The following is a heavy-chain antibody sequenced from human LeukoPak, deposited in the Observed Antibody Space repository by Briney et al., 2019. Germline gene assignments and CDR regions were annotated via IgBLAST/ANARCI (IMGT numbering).Heavy chain of an antibody. V-gene: IGHV4-59*08. CDR2: IHYSRSP. Sequence: SETLSLTCTVSGGSISSYYWSWIRQPPGKGLEWIGYIHYSRSPNYNPSLKSRVTISVDTSKNQFSLKLSSVTAADTAVYYCARYSSSGIYSGWFDPRGQGTLVTVSS. D-gene: IGHD3-10*01. CDR3: ARYSSSGIYSGWFDP. J-gene: IGHJ5*02. CDR1: GGSISSYY.